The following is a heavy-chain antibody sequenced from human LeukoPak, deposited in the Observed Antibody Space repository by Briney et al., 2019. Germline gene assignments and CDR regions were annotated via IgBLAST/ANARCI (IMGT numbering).Heavy chain of an antibody. CDR2: INSDGSST. CDR3: ARAPNYYDSKAAGYYMDV. V-gene: IGHV3-74*01. J-gene: IGHJ6*03. D-gene: IGHD3-22*01. CDR1: GFTFSSSW. Sequence: GGSLRLSCAASGFTFSSSWMHWVRQAPGKGLVWVSRINSDGSSTTYADSMKGRFTISGDNVKNTLYLQMNSLRAEDTAVYYCARAPNYYDSKAAGYYMDVWGKGTTVTVSS.